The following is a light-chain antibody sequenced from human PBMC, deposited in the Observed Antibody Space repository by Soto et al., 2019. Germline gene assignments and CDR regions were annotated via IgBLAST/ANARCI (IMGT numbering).Light chain of an antibody. CDR3: QQRSSWPRT. J-gene: IGKJ1*01. CDR2: DAS. CDR1: QSVSSY. Sequence: EIVLTQSPATLSLSPGERATLSCRASQSVSSYLAWYQQKPGQVPRLVIYDASNRATGIPGRFSGRGSGTDFTLTISSLEPEDFGVYYCQQRSSWPRTFGQGTKVEIK. V-gene: IGKV3-11*01.